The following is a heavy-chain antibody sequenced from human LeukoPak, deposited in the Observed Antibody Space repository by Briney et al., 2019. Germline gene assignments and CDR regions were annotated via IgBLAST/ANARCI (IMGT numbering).Heavy chain of an antibody. CDR2: TYYRSNWYN. D-gene: IGHD6-6*01. CDR3: ARRGPAGSSSSGMDV. J-gene: IGHJ6*02. Sequence: SQTLSLTCAISGDSVSSSSAAWNWIRQSPSRGLERLGRTYYRSNWYNDYAVSVKSRVTIKPDTSKNQFSLQLNSVTPEDTAVYYCARRGPAGSSSSGMDVWGQGTTVTVSS. V-gene: IGHV6-1*01. CDR1: GDSVSSSSAA.